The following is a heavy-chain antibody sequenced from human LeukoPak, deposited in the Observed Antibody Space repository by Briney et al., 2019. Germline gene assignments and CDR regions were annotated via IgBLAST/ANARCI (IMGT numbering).Heavy chain of an antibody. V-gene: IGHV3-48*03. Sequence: GGSLRLSCAASGFTFSSYEMNWVRQAPGKGLEWVSYISSSGSTIYYADSVKGRFTISRDNAKNSLYLQMNSLRAEDTAVYYCARDRYDSSGYPPFFDYWGQGPLVTVSS. D-gene: IGHD3-22*01. CDR1: GFTFSSYE. CDR2: ISSSGSTI. J-gene: IGHJ4*02. CDR3: ARDRYDSSGYPPFFDY.